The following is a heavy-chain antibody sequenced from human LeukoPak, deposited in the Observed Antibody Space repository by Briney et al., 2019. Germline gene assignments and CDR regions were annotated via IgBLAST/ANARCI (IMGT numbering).Heavy chain of an antibody. D-gene: IGHD3-3*01. CDR3: ARDQKRYDFWSGYFHPNDY. CDR1: GGTFSSYA. CDR2: IIPILSIA. V-gene: IGHV1-69*04. Sequence: SVKVSCKASGGTFSSYAISWVRQAPGQGLEWMGRIIPILSIANYAQKFQGRVTITADKSTSTAYMELSSLRSEDTAVYYCARDQKRYDFWSGYFHPNDYWGQGTLVTVSS. J-gene: IGHJ4*02.